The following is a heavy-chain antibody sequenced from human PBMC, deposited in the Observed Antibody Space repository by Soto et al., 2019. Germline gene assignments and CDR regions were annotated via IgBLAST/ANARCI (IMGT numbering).Heavy chain of an antibody. CDR2: INPNSGGT. CDR1: GYTFTGYY. V-gene: IGHV1-2*04. J-gene: IGHJ6*02. CDR3: ARDIVVVPAASHYYYYYGMDV. D-gene: IGHD2-2*01. Sequence: QVQLVQSGAEVKKPGASVNVSCKASGYTFTGYYMHWVRQAPGQGLEWMGWINPNSGGTNYAQKFQGWVTMTRDTSISTAYMELRRLRSDDTAVYYCARDIVVVPAASHYYYYYGMDVWGQGTTVTVSS.